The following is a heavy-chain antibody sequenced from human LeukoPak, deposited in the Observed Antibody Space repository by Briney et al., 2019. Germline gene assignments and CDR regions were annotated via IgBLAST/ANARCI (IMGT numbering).Heavy chain of an antibody. Sequence: GGSLRLSCAASGFTFSSYAMSWVRQAPGKGLEWVSAISGSGTSINYADSVKGGFTISRDNSKNTLYLRMNSLRAEDTAVYYCAKDRITFGYLDYWGQGTLVTVSS. CDR1: GFTFSSYA. CDR3: AKDRITFGYLDY. D-gene: IGHD3-16*01. CDR2: ISGSGTSI. V-gene: IGHV3-23*01. J-gene: IGHJ4*02.